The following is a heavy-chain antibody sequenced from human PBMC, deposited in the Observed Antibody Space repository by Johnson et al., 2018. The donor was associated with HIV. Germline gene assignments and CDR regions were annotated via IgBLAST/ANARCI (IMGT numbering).Heavy chain of an antibody. CDR2: MYSGGST. Sequence: QVQLVESGGGVVQPGRSLRLSCAASGFTLTNYPMHWVRQALGKGLALVSVMYSGGSTYSAVSVKGRFTISRDNSKNTLYLQMNSLRAEDTAVYYCARDFESAAGIWGQGTMVTVSS. CDR3: ARDFESAAGI. CDR1: GFTLTNYP. V-gene: IGHV3-NL1*01. J-gene: IGHJ3*02. D-gene: IGHD6-13*01.